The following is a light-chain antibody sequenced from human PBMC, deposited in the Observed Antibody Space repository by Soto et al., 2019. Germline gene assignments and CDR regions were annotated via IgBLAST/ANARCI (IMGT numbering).Light chain of an antibody. CDR2: GAS. J-gene: IGKJ4*01. V-gene: IGKV3-15*01. CDR3: QQCNDWPLT. CDR1: QSVSSN. Sequence: EIVMTQSPATLSVSPGERATLSCRASQSVSSNLAWYQQKPGQAPRLLIYGASTRATGIPARFSGSGSGTHSALTISSLQSEDFAIYYCQQCNDWPLTFGGGTKVEIK.